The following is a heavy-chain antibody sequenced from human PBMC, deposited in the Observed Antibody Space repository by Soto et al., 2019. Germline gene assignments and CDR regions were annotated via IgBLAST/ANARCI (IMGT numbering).Heavy chain of an antibody. V-gene: IGHV4-59*08. Sequence: SETLSLTCTVSGGSISSYYWSWIRQPPGKGLEWIGYIYYSGSTNYNPSLKSRVTISVDTSKNQFSLKLSSVTAADTAVYYCARHQLRFGPLDYYYYGMDVWGQGTTVTVSS. CDR3: ARHQLRFGPLDYYYYGMDV. J-gene: IGHJ6*02. D-gene: IGHD3-10*01. CDR2: IYYSGST. CDR1: GGSISSYY.